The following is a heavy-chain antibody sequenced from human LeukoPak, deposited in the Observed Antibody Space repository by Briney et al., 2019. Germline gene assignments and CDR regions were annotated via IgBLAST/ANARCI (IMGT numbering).Heavy chain of an antibody. Sequence: PGGSLRLSCAASGFIVSSSYMNWVRQAPGKGLEWVSVIYSGGKTYYADSVKGRFTISRDNSKNTLYLQMNSLRAEDTAVYYCARDRRSPLHAFDIWGQGTMVTVSS. CDR3: ARDRRSPLHAFDI. CDR2: IYSGGKT. V-gene: IGHV3-53*05. J-gene: IGHJ3*02. CDR1: GFIVSSSY.